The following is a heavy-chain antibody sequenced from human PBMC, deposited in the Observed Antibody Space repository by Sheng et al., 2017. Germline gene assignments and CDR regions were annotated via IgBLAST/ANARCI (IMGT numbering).Heavy chain of an antibody. CDR1: GFTFSSYW. J-gene: IGHJ4*02. CDR3: ARMGHYDSGSHPDLDY. V-gene: IGHV3-7*01. CDR2: IKQDGSAK. Sequence: EVQLVESGGGLVQPGGSLRLSCAAFGFTFSSYWMSWVRQAPGKGLEWVANIKQDGSAKYYVDSVKGRFTISRDNAKNSLFLQMNSLGAEDTAVYYCARMGHYDSGSHPDLDYWGQGTLVTVSS. D-gene: IGHD3-10*01.